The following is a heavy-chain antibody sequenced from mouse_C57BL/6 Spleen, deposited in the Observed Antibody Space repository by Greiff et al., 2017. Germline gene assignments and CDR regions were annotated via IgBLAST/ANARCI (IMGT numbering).Heavy chain of an antibody. V-gene: IGHV1-52*01. CDR3: ARSRDPVCGSSYSYYFDY. CDR2: IDPSDSET. J-gene: IGHJ2*01. D-gene: IGHD1-1*01. Sequence: VQLQQPGAELVRPGSSVKLSCKASGYTFTSYWMHWVKPRPIQGLEWFGNIDPSDSETHYNQKFKDKATLTVAKSPTTAYMQLSSLTSEDSAVYYCARSRDPVCGSSYSYYFDYWGKGTTLTVSS. CDR1: GYTFTSYW.